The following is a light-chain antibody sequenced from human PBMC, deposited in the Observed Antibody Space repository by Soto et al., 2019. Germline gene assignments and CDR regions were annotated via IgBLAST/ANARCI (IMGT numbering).Light chain of an antibody. CDR2: EVV. J-gene: IGLJ1*01. CDR3: KSYDGSNTYV. CDR1: KNDIGVYDF. Sequence: QSALTQPPSASGSPGQSVTISCTGTKNDIGVYDFVSWYQHHPGKAPRLIIYEVVQRPSGVPDRFSGSKSGNTASLTVSGLQAADEAAYFCKSYDGSNTYVFGIGTKVTVL. V-gene: IGLV2-8*01.